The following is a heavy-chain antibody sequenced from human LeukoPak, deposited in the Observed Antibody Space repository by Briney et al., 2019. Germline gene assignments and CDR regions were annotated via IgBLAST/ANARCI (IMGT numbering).Heavy chain of an antibody. V-gene: IGHV1-69*06. J-gene: IGHJ6*03. D-gene: IGHD2-2*01. CDR2: IIPVFDTT. CDR1: GGIFNSFA. CDR3: ARGPSIYYYYMDV. Sequence: ASVKVSCKTSGGIFNSFAISWVRQAAGQRPEWMGRIIPVFDTTNYTQKFQGRVTITADKSTSTAYMELSSLRSEDTAVYYCARGPSIYYYYMDVWGKGTTVTVSS.